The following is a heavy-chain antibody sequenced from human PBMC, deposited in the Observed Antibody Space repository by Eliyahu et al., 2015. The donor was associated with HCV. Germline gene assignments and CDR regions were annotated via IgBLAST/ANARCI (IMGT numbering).Heavy chain of an antibody. D-gene: IGHD6-19*01. CDR2: IYYSGST. CDR1: GGSISSSSYY. J-gene: IGHJ4*02. CDR3: ARDRVDSSGWYFLFDY. V-gene: IGHV4-39*07. Sequence: QLQLQESGPGLVKPSETLSLTCTVSGGSISSSSYYWGWIRQPPGKGLEWIGSIYYSGSTYYNPSLKSRVTISVDTSKNQFSLKLSSVTAADTAVYYCARDRVDSSGWYFLFDYWGQGTLVTVSS.